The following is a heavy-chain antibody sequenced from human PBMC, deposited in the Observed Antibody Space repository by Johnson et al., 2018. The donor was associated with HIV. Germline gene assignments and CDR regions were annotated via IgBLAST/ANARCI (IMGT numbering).Heavy chain of an antibody. CDR1: GFTFDDYV. J-gene: IGHJ3*02. CDR2: INQGGSEK. V-gene: IGHV3-7*01. D-gene: IGHD4-17*01. CDR3: AREFLYGDYQDSFDI. Sequence: VQLVESGGGLVQPGRSLRLSCAASGFTFDDYVMHWVRQAPGKGLEWVANINQGGSEKYYVDSVKGRFTISRDNAKNSLYLQMNSLRAEDTAVYYCAREFLYGDYQDSFDIWGQGTMVTVSS.